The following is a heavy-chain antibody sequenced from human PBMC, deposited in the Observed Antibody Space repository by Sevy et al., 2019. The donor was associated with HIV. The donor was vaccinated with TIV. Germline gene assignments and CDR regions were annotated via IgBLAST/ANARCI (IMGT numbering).Heavy chain of an antibody. CDR2: KESGGQT. V-gene: IGHV3-53*01. CDR3: ARMTSTWSIDS. Sequence: GGSLRLSCAASGFSVSSYYMGWVRQAPGKGLEWVSTKESGGQTYYADSVRGRFTIARDESANNLFLQLNNLRAEETGVYYCARMTSTWSIDSWGQGTLVTVSS. CDR1: GFSVSSYY. J-gene: IGHJ4*02.